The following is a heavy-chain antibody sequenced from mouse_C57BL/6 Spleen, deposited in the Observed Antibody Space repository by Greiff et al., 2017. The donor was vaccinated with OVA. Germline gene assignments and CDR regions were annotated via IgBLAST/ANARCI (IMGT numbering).Heavy chain of an antibody. CDR3: ARGNYYYGNYGYAMDY. CDR2: IYPGSGNT. CDR1: GYTFTDYY. J-gene: IGHJ4*01. V-gene: IGHV1-76*01. D-gene: IGHD2-1*01. Sequence: QVQLQQSGAELVRPGASVKLSCKASGYTFTDYYINWVKQRPGQGLEWIARIYPGSGNTYYNEKFKGKATLTAEKSSSTAYMQLSSLTSEDSAVYFCARGNYYYGNYGYAMDYWGQGTSVTVSS.